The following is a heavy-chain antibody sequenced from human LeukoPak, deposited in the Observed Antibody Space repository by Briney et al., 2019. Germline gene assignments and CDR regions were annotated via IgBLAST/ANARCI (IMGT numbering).Heavy chain of an antibody. D-gene: IGHD3-22*01. J-gene: IGHJ4*02. CDR3: ARGIPGLFRFDN. CDR1: GFTVSSNY. V-gene: IGHV3-53*01. Sequence: GGSLRLSCAVSGFTVSSNYMSWVRQAPEKGLEWVSVIYAGGSTFYTDSVRGRFTISRDNSKNTLYLQMNSLRAEDTAVYYCARGIPGLFRFDNWGQGTLVTVSS. CDR2: IYAGGST.